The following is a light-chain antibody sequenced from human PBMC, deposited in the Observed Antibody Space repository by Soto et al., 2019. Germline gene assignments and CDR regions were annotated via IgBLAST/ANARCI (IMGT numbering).Light chain of an antibody. V-gene: IGLV1-40*01. CDR2: GNS. J-gene: IGLJ1*01. Sequence: QSVLTQPPSVSGGPGQRVTISCTGSSSNIGAGYDVHWYQQLPGTAPKLLIYGNSNRPSGVPDRFSGSKSGTSASLAITGLQAEDEADFYCQSHDSSLSAYVFGTGTKVT. CDR1: SSNIGAGYD. CDR3: QSHDSSLSAYV.